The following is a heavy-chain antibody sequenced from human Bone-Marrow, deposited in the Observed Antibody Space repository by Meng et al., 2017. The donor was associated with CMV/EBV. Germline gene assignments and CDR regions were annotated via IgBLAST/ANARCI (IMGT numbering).Heavy chain of an antibody. J-gene: IGHJ4*02. CDR1: GFTFSSYA. V-gene: IGHV3-64*01. CDR3: GRDLTGERDQ. D-gene: IGHD7-27*01. CDR2: ISSNGGST. Sequence: VQVVGSGGGLVQPGGSLRLSCAASGFTFSSYAMHWVRQAPGKGLEYVSAISSNGGSTYYANSVKGRFTISRDNSKNTLYLQMHNLRVDDSAVYYCGRDLTGERDQWGQGTLVTVSS.